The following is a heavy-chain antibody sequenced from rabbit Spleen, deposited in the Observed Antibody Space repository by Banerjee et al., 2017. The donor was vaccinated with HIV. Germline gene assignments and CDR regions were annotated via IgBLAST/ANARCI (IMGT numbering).Heavy chain of an antibody. CDR1: GFSFSRSYH. Sequence: QEQLVESGGDLVKPGASLTLTCTASGFSFSRSYHMCWVRQAPGKGLEWIACIYVGSSGSTYYASWAKGRFTISKTSSTTVTLQMTSLTVADTATYFCARDTGTSFSTYGMDLWGPGTLVTVS. V-gene: IGHV1S45*01. CDR2: IYVGSSGST. J-gene: IGHJ6*01. D-gene: IGHD7-1*01. CDR3: ARDTGTSFSTYGMDL.